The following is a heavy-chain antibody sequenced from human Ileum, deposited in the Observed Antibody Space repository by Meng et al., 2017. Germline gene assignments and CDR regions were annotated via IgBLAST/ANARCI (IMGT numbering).Heavy chain of an antibody. D-gene: IGHD3-3*01. J-gene: IGHJ5*02. CDR2: IYYSGTT. V-gene: IGHV4-31*03. Sequence: QVQLQESGPGLVKPPQTLSLTCTVSGDSTSSGNYYWSWIRQHPGKGLEWIGYIYYSGTTYYNPSLKSRVTISVDTSKSQFSLNLSSVTAADTAVYYCARTYNFWSGYYEWFDPWGQGTLVTVSS. CDR1: GDSTSSGNYY. CDR3: ARTYNFWSGYYEWFDP.